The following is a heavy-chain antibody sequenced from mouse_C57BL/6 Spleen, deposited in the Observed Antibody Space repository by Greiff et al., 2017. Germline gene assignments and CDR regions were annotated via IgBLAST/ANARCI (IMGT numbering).Heavy chain of an antibody. CDR3: ARPGDYDDYYAMDY. Sequence: DVQLVESGGGLVKPGGSLKLSCAASGFTFSDYGMHWVRQAPEKGLEWVAYISSGSSTIYYADTVKGRFTISRDNAKNTLFLQMTSLRSEDTAMYYCARPGDYDDYYAMDYWGQGTSVTVSS. J-gene: IGHJ4*01. CDR1: GFTFSDYG. CDR2: ISSGSSTI. V-gene: IGHV5-17*01. D-gene: IGHD2-4*01.